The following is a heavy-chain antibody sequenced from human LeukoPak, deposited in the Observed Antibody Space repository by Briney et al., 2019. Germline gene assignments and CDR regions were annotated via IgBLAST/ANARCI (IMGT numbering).Heavy chain of an antibody. CDR3: VLPPYYYYSSARAFDI. CDR2: IRSIAYGGTT. Sequence: GGSLSLSRTPSGFTLGDYAMSWFRQAPGKGLEWVGFIRSIAYGGTTEYAATVKGRFTISRDDSKSIAYLQLNSLKTEDTAVYYCVLPPYYYYSSARAFDIWGQGTMVTVSS. J-gene: IGHJ3*02. D-gene: IGHD3-22*01. V-gene: IGHV3-49*03. CDR1: GFTLGDYA.